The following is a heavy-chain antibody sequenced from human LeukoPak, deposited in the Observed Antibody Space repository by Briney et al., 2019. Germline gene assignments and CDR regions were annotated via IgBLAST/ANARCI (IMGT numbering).Heavy chain of an antibody. V-gene: IGHV1-18*01. CDR1: GYTFTSYG. J-gene: IGHJ3*02. CDR2: ISAYNGNT. CDR3: ARDGNIVWGGPYTDAFDI. D-gene: IGHD2/OR15-2a*01. Sequence: ASVKVSCKASGYTFTSYGISWVRQAPGQGLEWMGWISAYNGNTNYAQKLQGRVTMTTDTSTSTAYMELRSLRSDDTAVYYCARDGNIVWGGPYTDAFDIWGQGTMVTVSS.